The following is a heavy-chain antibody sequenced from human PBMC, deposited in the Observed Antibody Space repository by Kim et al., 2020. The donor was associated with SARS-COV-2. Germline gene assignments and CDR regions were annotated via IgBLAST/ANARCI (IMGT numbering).Heavy chain of an antibody. V-gene: IGHV3-73*01. J-gene: IGHJ4*01. CDR3: TTGLIESGGANFDY. CDR2: IRSKANGYAT. CDR1: EFYFSDSA. Sequence: GSLRLSCTASEFYFSDSAIHWVRQASGKGLEWVGHIRSKANGYATLYAASVKGRFTVSRDDSLNTAFLQMNSLQIEDTAIYFCTTGLIESGGANFDYWGRGTLVTV. D-gene: IGHD3-16*01.